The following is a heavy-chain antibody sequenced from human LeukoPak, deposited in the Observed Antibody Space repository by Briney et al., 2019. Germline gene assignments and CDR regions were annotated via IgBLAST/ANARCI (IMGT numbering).Heavy chain of an antibody. CDR1: GFTFSDFA. CDR2: LSHSGGTT. D-gene: IGHD3/OR15-3a*01. V-gene: IGHV3-23*01. Sequence: GGSLRLSCAASGFTFSDFAMSWVRQAPGKGLERVSTLSHSGGTTYYADSVKGRFTISRDNPKNTLYLQMNSLRADDTAAYYCAHPRGLGWGQGTLVTVSS. CDR3: AHPRGLG. J-gene: IGHJ4*02.